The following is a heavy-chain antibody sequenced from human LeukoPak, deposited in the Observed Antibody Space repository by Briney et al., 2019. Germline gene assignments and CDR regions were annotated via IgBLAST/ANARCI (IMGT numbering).Heavy chain of an antibody. Sequence: GGSLRLSCAASGFTFSSYGMSWVRQAPGKGLEWVSGISGSGGSTYYADSVKGRFTISRDNSKNTLYLQMNSLRAEDTAVYYCAKTSPPYFDWAPVDSWGQGTLVTVSS. J-gene: IGHJ4*02. CDR3: AKTSPPYFDWAPVDS. CDR2: ISGSGGST. D-gene: IGHD3-9*01. CDR1: GFTFSSYG. V-gene: IGHV3-23*01.